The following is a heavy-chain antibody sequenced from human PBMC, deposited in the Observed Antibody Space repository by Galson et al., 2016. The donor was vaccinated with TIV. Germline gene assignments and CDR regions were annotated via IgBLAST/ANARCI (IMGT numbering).Heavy chain of an antibody. CDR2: INTGTTNT. J-gene: IGHJ5*02. CDR1: GFSFTPYA. CDR3: ARDRTGTTWFDP. V-gene: IGHV1-3*04. D-gene: IGHD1-7*01. Sequence: SGFSFTPYAMHWVRQAPGQSLEWMGWINTGTTNTKYSQKFQGRVTITRDTSANTVYMELNSLTPEDTAVYFCARDRTGTTWFDPWGQGTLVTVSS.